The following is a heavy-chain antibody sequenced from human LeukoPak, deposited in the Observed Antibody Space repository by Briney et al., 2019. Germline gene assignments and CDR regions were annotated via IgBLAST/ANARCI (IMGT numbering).Heavy chain of an antibody. CDR1: GFTFSSYE. CDR3: ARAFADGYNSSPFDY. D-gene: IGHD5-24*01. CDR2: ITPSGDSL. V-gene: IGHV3-48*03. Sequence: GGSLRLSCAASGFTFSSYEMKWVRQAPGKGLEWISYITPSGDSLYYADSVKGRFTISRDNAKNSLYLQMNSLRAEDTAVYYCARAFADGYNSSPFDYWGQGTLVTVSS. J-gene: IGHJ4*02.